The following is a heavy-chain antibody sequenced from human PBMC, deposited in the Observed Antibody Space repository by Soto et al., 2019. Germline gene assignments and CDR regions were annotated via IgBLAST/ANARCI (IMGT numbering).Heavy chain of an antibody. J-gene: IGHJ5*02. CDR3: ASQYGGYGLFDP. V-gene: IGHV3-66*04. Sequence: GGSLRLSCAASGFTVSSNYMNWVRQAPGKGLEWVSVIYSGGSKYYADSVKGRFTISRDNSKNTLFLQMNSLRAEDTAVYYCASQYGGYGLFDPCGQGTLVTVSS. CDR2: IYSGGSK. D-gene: IGHD5-12*01. CDR1: GFTVSSNY.